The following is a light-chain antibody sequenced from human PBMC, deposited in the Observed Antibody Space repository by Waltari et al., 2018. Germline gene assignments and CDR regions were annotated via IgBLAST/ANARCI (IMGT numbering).Light chain of an antibody. J-gene: IGKJ4*01. V-gene: IGKV3-20*01. Sequence: EIVLTQSPGTLSLSPGERATLSCRASQSVSSSYLAWYQHKPGQAPRPLIHGASSRATGIPDRFSGSGSGTDFTINISRLGPEDFAVYYCQQYGSSPALTFGGGTKVEIK. CDR1: QSVSSSY. CDR2: GAS. CDR3: QQYGSSPALT.